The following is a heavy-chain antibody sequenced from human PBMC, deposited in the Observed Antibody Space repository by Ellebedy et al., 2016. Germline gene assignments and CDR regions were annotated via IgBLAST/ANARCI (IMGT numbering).Heavy chain of an antibody. CDR1: GYTFSTYG. CDR2: ISAFNGNT. CDR3: ARDWAATSVIIGWFDS. V-gene: IGHV1-18*01. Sequence: ASVKVSXKASGYTFSTYGITWVRQAPGQGLEWMGWISAFNGNTNLAQKMQGRLTMTTDTYTTTAYMELRSLRSDDTAVYYCARDWAATSVIIGWFDSWGQGTLVTVSS. D-gene: IGHD4-17*01. J-gene: IGHJ5*01.